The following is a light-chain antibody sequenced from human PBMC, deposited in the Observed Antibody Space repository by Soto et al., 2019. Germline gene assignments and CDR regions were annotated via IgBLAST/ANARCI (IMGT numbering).Light chain of an antibody. CDR2: GAS. CDR3: QQYQSLT. CDR1: QSVSSSY. V-gene: IGKV3-20*01. J-gene: IGKJ4*01. Sequence: IALTQSPAILTLSPGDRATLSCRASQSVSSSYLAWYQHKPGQAPRLLIHGASSRVTGIPERFSCSGSGTDFTLTITRLEPEDLAVYYCQQYQSLTFGGGTKVDIK.